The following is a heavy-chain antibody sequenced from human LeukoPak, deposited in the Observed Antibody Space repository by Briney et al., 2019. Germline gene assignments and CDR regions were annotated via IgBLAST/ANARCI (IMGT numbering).Heavy chain of an antibody. V-gene: IGHV4-39*01. Sequence: SETLSLTCTVSGGSISSSSYYWGWIRQPPGKGLEWIGSIYYSGSTYYNPSLKSRVTISVDTSKNQFSLKVSSVTAADTAVYYCARGIKIEYSSSSRNWYFDLWGRGTLVTVSS. CDR1: GGSISSSSYY. D-gene: IGHD6-6*01. J-gene: IGHJ2*01. CDR2: IYYSGST. CDR3: ARGIKIEYSSSSRNWYFDL.